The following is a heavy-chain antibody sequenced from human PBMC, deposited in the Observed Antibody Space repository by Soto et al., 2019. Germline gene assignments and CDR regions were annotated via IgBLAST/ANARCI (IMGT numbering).Heavy chain of an antibody. CDR3: AREDIVVVPADYGMDV. Sequence: QVQLVESGGGVVQPGRSLRLSCAASGFTFSSYGMHWVRQAPGKGLEGVAVIWYDGSNNDYEDSVKGRFTSSRDNSKSTLYMQMNSLRAEDTGVYYCAREDIVVVPADYGMDVWGQGTTVTVSS. CDR1: GFTFSSYG. D-gene: IGHD2-2*01. J-gene: IGHJ6*02. CDR2: IWYDGSNN. V-gene: IGHV3-33*01.